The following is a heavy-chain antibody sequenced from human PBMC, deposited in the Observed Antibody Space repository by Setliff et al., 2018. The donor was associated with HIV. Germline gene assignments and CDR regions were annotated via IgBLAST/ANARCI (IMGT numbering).Heavy chain of an antibody. CDR1: GGSISSSSHY. V-gene: IGHV4-39*01. Sequence: LSETLSLTCTVFGGSISSSSHYWGWIRQPPGKGLEWIGSIYFSGSTYYNPSLKSRVTISVDTSKNQFSLKLSSVTAADTAVYYCARPRYTYGTPPAFDIWGRGTVVTVS. CDR3: ARPRYTYGTPPAFDI. D-gene: IGHD5-18*01. J-gene: IGHJ3*02. CDR2: IYFSGST.